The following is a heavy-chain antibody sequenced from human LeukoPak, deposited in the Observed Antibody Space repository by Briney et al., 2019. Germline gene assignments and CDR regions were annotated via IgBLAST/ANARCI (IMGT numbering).Heavy chain of an antibody. V-gene: IGHV4-59*01. CDR3: ARDRYSGSYYPAYHYGMDV. J-gene: IGHJ6*02. CDR1: GGSISSYY. D-gene: IGHD1-26*01. Sequence: SETLSLTCTVSGGSISSYYWSWLRQPPGKGLEWIGYIYYSGSTNYNPSLKSRVTISVDTSKNQFSLKLSSVTAADTAVYYCARDRYSGSYYPAYHYGMDVWGQGTTVTVSS. CDR2: IYYSGST.